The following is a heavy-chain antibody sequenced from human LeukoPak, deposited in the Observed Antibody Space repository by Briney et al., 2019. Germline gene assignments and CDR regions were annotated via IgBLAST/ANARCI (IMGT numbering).Heavy chain of an antibody. V-gene: IGHV1-2*02. CDR1: GYTFTGYY. J-gene: IGHJ3*02. CDR2: INPNSGGT. Sequence: ASVKVSCKASGYTFTGYYMHWVRQAPGQGLEWMGWINPNSGGTKYAQKLQGRGTMTRDTYISTAYMELSRLRSDDTAVYYCATLPIVGATNYAFDMWGQGTMVTVSS. D-gene: IGHD1-26*01. CDR3: ATLPIVGATNYAFDM.